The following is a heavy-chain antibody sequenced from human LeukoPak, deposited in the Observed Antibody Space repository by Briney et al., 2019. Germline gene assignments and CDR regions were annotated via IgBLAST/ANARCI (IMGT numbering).Heavy chain of an antibody. CDR1: GYTFTSYG. D-gene: IGHD4-17*01. V-gene: IGHV1-18*01. Sequence: ASVKVSCKASGYTFTSYGISWVRQAPGQGLEWMGWISAYNGNTNYAQKLQGRVTMTTDTSTSTAYMELRSLRSDDTAIYYCAKPLTPYYGDSVRGHYFDYWGQGTLVTVSS. CDR2: ISAYNGNT. CDR3: AKPLTPYYGDSVRGHYFDY. J-gene: IGHJ4*02.